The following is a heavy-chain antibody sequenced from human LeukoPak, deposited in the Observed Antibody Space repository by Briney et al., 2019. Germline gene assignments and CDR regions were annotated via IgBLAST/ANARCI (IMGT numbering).Heavy chain of an antibody. Sequence: PGGSLRLSCAASGFTFSSYAMSWVRQAPGKGLEWVSGISWNSGSIGYADSVKGRFTISRDNAKNSLYLQMNSLRAEDTALYYCAKDWASLWFGELSGSSFDYWGQGTLVTVSS. D-gene: IGHD3-10*01. CDR3: AKDWASLWFGELSGSSFDY. CDR1: GFTFSSYA. CDR2: ISWNSGSI. V-gene: IGHV3-9*01. J-gene: IGHJ4*02.